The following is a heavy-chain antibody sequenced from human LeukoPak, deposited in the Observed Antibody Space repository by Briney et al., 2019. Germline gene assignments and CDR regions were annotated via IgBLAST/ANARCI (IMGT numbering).Heavy chain of an antibody. D-gene: IGHD1-26*01. CDR3: AREGVGRGRYFDY. J-gene: IGHJ4*02. CDR2: IYYSGST. CDR1: GGSISSSSYY. V-gene: IGHV4-39*07. Sequence: SETLSLTCTVSGGSISSSSYYWGWIRQPPGKGLEWIGSIYYSGSTYYNPSLKSRVTISVDTSKNQFSLKLSSVTAADTAVYYCAREGVGRGRYFDYWGQGTLVTVSS.